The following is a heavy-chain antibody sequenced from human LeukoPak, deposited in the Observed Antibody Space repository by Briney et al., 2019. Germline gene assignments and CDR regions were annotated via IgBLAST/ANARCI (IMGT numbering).Heavy chain of an antibody. Sequence: PGGSLRLSCAASGFTFSSYGMHWVRQAPGKGLEWVAVIWYDGSNKYYADSVKGRFTISRDNSKNTLYLQMNSLRAEDTGVYYCATEVLDFGSGSYSSDYWGQGTLVTVSS. CDR3: ATEVLDFGSGSYSSDY. V-gene: IGHV3-33*01. CDR2: IWYDGSNK. CDR1: GFTFSSYG. D-gene: IGHD3-10*01. J-gene: IGHJ4*02.